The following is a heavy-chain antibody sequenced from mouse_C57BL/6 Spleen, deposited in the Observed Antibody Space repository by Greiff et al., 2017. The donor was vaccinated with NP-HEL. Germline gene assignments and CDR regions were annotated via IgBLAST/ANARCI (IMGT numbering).Heavy chain of an antibody. CDR3: ARSPEDAMDY. J-gene: IGHJ4*01. CDR2: IYWDDDK. V-gene: IGHV8-12*01. Sequence: QVTLKVSGPGILQSSQTLSLPCSFSGFSLSTSGMGVSWIRQPSGKGLEWLAHIYWDDDKRYNPSLKSRLTISKDTSRNQVFLKITSVDTADTATYYCARSPEDAMDYWGQGTSVTVSS. CDR1: GFSLSTSGMG.